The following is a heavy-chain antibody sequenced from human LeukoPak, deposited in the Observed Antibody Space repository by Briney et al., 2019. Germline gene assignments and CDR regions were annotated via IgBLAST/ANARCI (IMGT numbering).Heavy chain of an antibody. D-gene: IGHD2-15*01. CDR1: GYTFTSYE. CDR2: MNPNSGNT. J-gene: IGHJ4*02. CDR3: ARSGRYCSGGSCYWKNFDY. Sequence: ASVKVSCKASGYTFTSYEINWVRQATGQGLEWMGWMNPNSGNTGYAQKFQGRVTMTRNTSISTAYMELSSLRSEDTAVYYCARSGRYCSGGSCYWKNFDYWGQGTLGTVSS. V-gene: IGHV1-8*01.